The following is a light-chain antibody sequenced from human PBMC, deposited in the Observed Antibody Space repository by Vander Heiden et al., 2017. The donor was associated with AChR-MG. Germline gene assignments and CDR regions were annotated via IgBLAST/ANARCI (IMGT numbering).Light chain of an antibody. CDR2: ANV. CDR3: QSYDNSLNAYV. V-gene: IGLV1-40*01. Sequence: QSVLTQPPSVSGAPGQRITISCTGTHSNIGAGYAVHWYQQLPGTAPKLLIYANVNRPSGVPDRFSASKSASSASLAITGLQAEDEANYYCQSYDNSLNAYVFGTGTKVTVL. J-gene: IGLJ1*01. CDR1: HSNIGAGYA.